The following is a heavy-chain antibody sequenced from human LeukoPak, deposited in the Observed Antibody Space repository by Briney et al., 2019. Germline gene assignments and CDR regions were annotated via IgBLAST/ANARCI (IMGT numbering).Heavy chain of an antibody. J-gene: IGHJ4*02. Sequence: GGSLRLSCAASGFTFSSYWMHWVRQAPGKGLVWVSRINSDGSSTSYADSVKGRFTISRDNAKNSLYLQMNSLRAEDTAVYYCAREGEWALTAYDYWGQGTLVTVSS. CDR2: INSDGSST. V-gene: IGHV3-74*01. CDR3: AREGEWALTAYDY. CDR1: GFTFSSYW. D-gene: IGHD1-26*01.